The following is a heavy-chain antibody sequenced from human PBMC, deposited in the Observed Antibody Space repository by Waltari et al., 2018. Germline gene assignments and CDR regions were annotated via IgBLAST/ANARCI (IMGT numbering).Heavy chain of an antibody. CDR2: ISGSGGST. Sequence: QAPGKGLEWVSAISGSGGSTYYADSVKGRFTISRDNSKNTLYLQMNSLRAEDTAVYYCARDELLDPWGQGTLVTVSS. CDR3: ARDELLDP. V-gene: IGHV3-23*01. J-gene: IGHJ5*02. D-gene: IGHD1-26*01.